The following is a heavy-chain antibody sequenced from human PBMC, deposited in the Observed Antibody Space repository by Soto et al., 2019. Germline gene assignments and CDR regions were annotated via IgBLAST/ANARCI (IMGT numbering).Heavy chain of an antibody. CDR2: IFYSGSI. J-gene: IGHJ5*02. D-gene: IGHD4-17*01. CDR1: GDSISSGGSY. Sequence: SETLSLTCTVSGDSISSGGSYWNWIRQRPGKGLEWMGYIFYSGSINYTPSLRSRVMISADTSKNQFSLRLSSVTAADTAVYYCARAGHTTVVTPENWFDPWGQGTLVTVSS. V-gene: IGHV4-31*03. CDR3: ARAGHTTVVTPENWFDP.